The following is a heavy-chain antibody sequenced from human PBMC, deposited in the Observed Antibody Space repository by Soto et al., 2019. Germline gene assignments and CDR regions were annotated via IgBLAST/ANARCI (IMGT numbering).Heavy chain of an antibody. J-gene: IGHJ4*02. CDR3: AKAQQLVQKYDY. Sequence: GGSLRLSCAASGFTFSSYAMNWVRQAPGKGLEWVSAISGSGGSTYYADSVKGRFTISRDNSKNTLYLQMNSLRAEDTAVYYCAKAQQLVQKYDYWGQGTLVTVSS. D-gene: IGHD6-13*01. CDR1: GFTFSSYA. V-gene: IGHV3-23*01. CDR2: ISGSGGST.